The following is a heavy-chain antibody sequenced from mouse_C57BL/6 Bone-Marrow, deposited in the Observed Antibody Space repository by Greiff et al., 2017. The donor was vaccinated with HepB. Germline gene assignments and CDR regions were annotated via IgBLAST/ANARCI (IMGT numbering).Heavy chain of an antibody. V-gene: IGHV1-42*01. J-gene: IGHJ1*03. D-gene: IGHD1-1*01. CDR3: ARKELITTVVAHFDV. Sequence: DVKLQESGPELVKPGASVKISCKASGYSFTGYYMNWVKQSPEKSLEWIGAINPSTGGTTYNQKFKAKATLTVDKSSSTAYMQLKSLTSEDSAVYYCARKELITTVVAHFDVWGTGTTVTVSS. CDR2: INPSTGGT. CDR1: GYSFTGYY.